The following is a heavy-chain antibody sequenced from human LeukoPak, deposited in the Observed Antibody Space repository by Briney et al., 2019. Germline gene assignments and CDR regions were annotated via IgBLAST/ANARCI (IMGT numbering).Heavy chain of an antibody. Sequence: GGSLRLSCAASEFTFNRYWMSWVRQAPGKGLQWVANIKQDGSEAHYVDSVKGRFTISRDNAKNSLSLQMNSLNVDDTGVYFCTRDALFGSGRTHLDFWSQGTLVSVSS. CDR2: IKQDGSEA. CDR3: TRDALFGSGRTHLDF. CDR1: EFTFNRYW. V-gene: IGHV3-7*04. D-gene: IGHD3-10*01. J-gene: IGHJ4*02.